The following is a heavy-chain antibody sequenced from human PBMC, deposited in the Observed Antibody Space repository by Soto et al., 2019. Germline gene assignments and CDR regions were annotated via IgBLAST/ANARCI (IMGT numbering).Heavy chain of an antibody. D-gene: IGHD6-13*01. J-gene: IGHJ6*02. CDR1: GYTFTSYD. CDR2: MNPNSGNT. CDR3: ARGKQPLVRSALRYRYYNYYRMDV. Sequence: ASVKVSCKASGYTFTSYDINWVRQATGQGLEWMGWMNPNSGNTGYAQKFQGRVTMTRNTSISTAYMELSSLRSEDTAVYYCARGKQPLVRSALRYRYYNYYRMDVWGQGTTVIFSS. V-gene: IGHV1-8*01.